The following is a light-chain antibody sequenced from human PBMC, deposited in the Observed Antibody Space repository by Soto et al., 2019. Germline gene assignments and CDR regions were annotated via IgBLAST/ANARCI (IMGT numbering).Light chain of an antibody. CDR2: KVS. Sequence: DTQMTQAPSTLSASVGDRVTITCRASHSIATSLAWYQQRPGRAPQLLIYKVSTLDSGVPSRFSGSGSGTEFTLSISSLQPDDFATYYCQQYDTYFPTFGHGTKVEI. CDR1: HSIATS. J-gene: IGKJ1*01. V-gene: IGKV1-5*03. CDR3: QQYDTYFPT.